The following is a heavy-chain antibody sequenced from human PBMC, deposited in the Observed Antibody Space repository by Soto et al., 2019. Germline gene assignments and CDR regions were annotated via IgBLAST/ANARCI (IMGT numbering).Heavy chain of an antibody. D-gene: IGHD6-19*01. V-gene: IGHV3-30-3*01. CDR3: ARGTLYGLGYSSGWPNFDY. Sequence: QVPLVESGGGVVQPGRSLRLSCAASGFTFSNYAMHWVRQAPGKGLEWVAVISYDGSNKYYADSVKGRFTISRDNSKNTLYLQMNSLRAEDTAVYYCARGTLYGLGYSSGWPNFDYWGQGTLVTVSS. CDR1: GFTFSNYA. J-gene: IGHJ4*02. CDR2: ISYDGSNK.